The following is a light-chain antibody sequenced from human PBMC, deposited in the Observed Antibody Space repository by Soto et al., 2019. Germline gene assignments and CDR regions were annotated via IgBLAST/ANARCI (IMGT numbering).Light chain of an antibody. CDR1: QIVTAS. CDR2: DTS. J-gene: IGKJ5*01. Sequence: EIVLTQSPATLSLSPGERATLSCRASQIVTASSAWYQQKSGQAPRLLIYDTSTRAAGIPARFSGSGSGTDFTLTISSLEPEDFAVYFCQQRYNWPITFGQGTRLEI. CDR3: QQRYNWPIT. V-gene: IGKV3-11*01.